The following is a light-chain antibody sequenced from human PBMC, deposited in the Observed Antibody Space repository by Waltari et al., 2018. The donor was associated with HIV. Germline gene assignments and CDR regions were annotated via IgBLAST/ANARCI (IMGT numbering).Light chain of an antibody. CDR3: QQYYSTPLT. CDR2: WAS. Sequence: DIVMTQSPDSLVVSLGERATLNRKSSQSVLYSSNNKNYLAWYQQKPGQPPKLLIYWASTRESGVPDRFSGSGSGTDFTLTISSLQAEDVAVYYCQQYYSTPLTFGGGTKVEIK. CDR1: QSVLYSSNNKNY. V-gene: IGKV4-1*01. J-gene: IGKJ4*01.